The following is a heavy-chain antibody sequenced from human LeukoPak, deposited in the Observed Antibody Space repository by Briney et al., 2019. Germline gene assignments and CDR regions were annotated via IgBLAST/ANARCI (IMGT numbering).Heavy chain of an antibody. CDR3: ARDLKPITIFGVGDY. D-gene: IGHD3-3*01. CDR2: ISAYNGNT. Sequence: ASVKVSCKASGYTFSTYGISWVRQAPGQGLEWMGWISAYNGNTNYAQKLQGRVTMTTDTSTSTAYMELRSLRSDDTAVYYCARDLKPITIFGVGDYWGQGTLVTVSS. V-gene: IGHV1-18*04. CDR1: GYTFSTYG. J-gene: IGHJ4*02.